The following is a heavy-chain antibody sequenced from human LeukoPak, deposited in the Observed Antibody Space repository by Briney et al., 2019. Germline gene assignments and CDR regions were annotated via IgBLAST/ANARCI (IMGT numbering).Heavy chain of an antibody. D-gene: IGHD5/OR15-5a*01. V-gene: IGHV1-69*04. CDR3: ASLGGGIYAGDY. Sequence: SVKASCEASGGTFSSYAISWVRQAPGQGLEWMGMIIPILGIANYAQKFQGRVTITADKSTSTAYMELSSLRSEDTAVYYCASLGGGIYAGDYWGQGTLVTVS. CDR1: GGTFSSYA. CDR2: IIPILGIA. J-gene: IGHJ4*02.